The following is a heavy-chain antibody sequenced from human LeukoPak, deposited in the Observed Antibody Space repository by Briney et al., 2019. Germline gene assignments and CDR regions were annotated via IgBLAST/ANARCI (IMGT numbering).Heavy chain of an antibody. J-gene: IGHJ5*02. V-gene: IGHV4-39*01. CDR3: ARPHSSSSAWFDP. Sequence: SETLSLTCTVSGGSISSSSYYWGWIRQPPGKGLEWIGSIYYSGSTYYNPSLKSRVTISVDTSKNQSSLKLSSVTAADTAVYYCARPHSSSSAWFDPWGQGTLVTVSS. CDR1: GGSISSSSYY. D-gene: IGHD6-19*01. CDR2: IYYSGST.